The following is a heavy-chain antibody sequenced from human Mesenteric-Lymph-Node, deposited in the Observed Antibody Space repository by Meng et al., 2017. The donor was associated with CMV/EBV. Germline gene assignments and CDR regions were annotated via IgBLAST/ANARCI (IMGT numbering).Heavy chain of an antibody. D-gene: IGHD3-22*01. CDR3: ARGSYYYDSSGYFDY. Sequence: GGSLRLSCAASGFTFSSYAMSWVRQAPGKGLEWVSAISGSGGSTYYADSVKGRFTISRDNSKNTLYLQMNSLRAEDTAVYYCARGSYYYDSSGYFDYWGQGTLVTVSS. CDR1: GFTFSSYA. CDR2: ISGSGGST. V-gene: IGHV3-23*01. J-gene: IGHJ4*02.